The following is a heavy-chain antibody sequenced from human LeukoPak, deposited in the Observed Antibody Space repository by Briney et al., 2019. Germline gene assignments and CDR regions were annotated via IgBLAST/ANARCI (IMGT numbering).Heavy chain of an antibody. CDR3: ATDRGSSPLGGY. D-gene: IGHD1-26*01. CDR2: IIPIFGTA. V-gene: IGHV1-69*06. J-gene: IGHJ4*02. CDR1: GGTFSSYA. Sequence: ASVKVSCKASGGTFSSYAISWVRQAPRQGLEWMGGIIPIFGTANYAQKFQGRVTMTEDTSTDTAYMEPSSLRSEDTAVYYCATDRGSSPLGGYWGQGTLVTVSS.